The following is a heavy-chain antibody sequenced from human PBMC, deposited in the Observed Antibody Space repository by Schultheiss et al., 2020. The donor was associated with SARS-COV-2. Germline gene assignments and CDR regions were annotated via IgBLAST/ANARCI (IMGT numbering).Heavy chain of an antibody. Sequence: GGSLRLSCAASGFTFSSYGMHWVRQAPGKGLEWVAVIWYDGSNKYYADSVKGRFTISRDNSRNTLYLQMNSLRAEDTAVYYCARDGSRREYFQHWGQGTLVTVSS. J-gene: IGHJ1*01. CDR3: ARDGSRREYFQH. V-gene: IGHV3-33*01. CDR1: GFTFSSYG. CDR2: IWYDGSNK.